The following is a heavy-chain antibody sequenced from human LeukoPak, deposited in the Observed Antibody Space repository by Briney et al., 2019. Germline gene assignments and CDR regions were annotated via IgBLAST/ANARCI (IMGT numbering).Heavy chain of an antibody. CDR2: IYPGDSET. V-gene: IGHV5-51*01. CDR3: ARQYASFDY. Sequence: GGSLKISCKGSGYTFTSYWIGWVRQMPGKGLEWMGIIYPGDSETRYSPSFQGQVTFSADKSITTAYLQWSSLKASDTAIYYCARQYASFDYWGQGTLVTVSS. J-gene: IGHJ4*02. D-gene: IGHD2-2*01. CDR1: GYTFTSYW.